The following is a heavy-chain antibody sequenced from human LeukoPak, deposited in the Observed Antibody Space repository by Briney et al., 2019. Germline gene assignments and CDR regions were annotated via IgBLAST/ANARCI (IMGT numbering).Heavy chain of an antibody. D-gene: IGHD4-23*01. CDR3: ARVVGKSYYFDY. J-gene: IGHJ4*02. Sequence: ASVEVSCKASGYTFTSYDINWVRQATGQGLEWMGWMNPNSGNTGYAQKFQGRVTMTRNTSISTAYMELSSLRSEDTAVYYCARVVGKSYYFDYWGQGTLVTVSS. CDR1: GYTFTSYD. V-gene: IGHV1-8*01. CDR2: MNPNSGNT.